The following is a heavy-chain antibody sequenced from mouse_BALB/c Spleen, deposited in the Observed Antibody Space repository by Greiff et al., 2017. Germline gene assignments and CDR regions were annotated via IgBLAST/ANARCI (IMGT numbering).Heavy chain of an antibody. D-gene: IGHD4-1*01. CDR1: GFSLTSYG. CDR2: IWSGGST. Sequence: QVQLKESGPGLVQPSQSLSITCTVSGFSLTSYGVHWVRQSPGKGLEWLGVIWSGGSTDYNAAFISRLSISKDNSKSQVFFKMNSLQADDTAIYYCARKGFPLDFDVWGAGTTVTVSS. V-gene: IGHV2-4-1*01. J-gene: IGHJ1*01. CDR3: ARKGFPLDFDV.